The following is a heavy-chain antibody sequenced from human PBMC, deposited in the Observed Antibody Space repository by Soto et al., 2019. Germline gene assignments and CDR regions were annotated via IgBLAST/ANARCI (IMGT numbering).Heavy chain of an antibody. V-gene: IGHV1-2*02. J-gene: IGHJ4*02. D-gene: IGHD6-19*01. CDR2: IYPNSGDT. CDR1: GYTFTSYG. Sequence: GASVKVSCKASGYTFTSYGISWLRQAPGQGLEWMGWIYPNSGDTKSAQKFQGRLTLTRDTSITTAYMELSSLRSDDTAIYYCASLQTSGWYGVHWGQGTLVTVSS. CDR3: ASLQTSGWYGVH.